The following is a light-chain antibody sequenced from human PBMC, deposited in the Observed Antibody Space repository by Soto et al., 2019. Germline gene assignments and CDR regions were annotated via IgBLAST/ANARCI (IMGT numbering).Light chain of an antibody. Sequence: DIQMTQSPSSLSASVGDRVTITGRASQSISSYLNWYQQKPGKAPKLLIYAASSLQSGVPSRFSGSGSGTDFTLTITSLQPEDFATYYCQQSYGTPITFGQGTRLEIK. CDR3: QQSYGTPIT. J-gene: IGKJ5*01. CDR2: AAS. V-gene: IGKV1-39*01. CDR1: QSISSY.